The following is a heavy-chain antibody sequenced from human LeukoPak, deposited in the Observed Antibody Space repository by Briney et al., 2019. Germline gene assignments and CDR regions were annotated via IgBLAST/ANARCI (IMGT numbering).Heavy chain of an antibody. V-gene: IGHV3-9*01. CDR1: GFTFSNAW. Sequence: GGSLRLSCAASGFTFSNAWMNWVRQAPGKGLEWVSGISWNSGSIGYADSVKGRFTISRDNAKNSLYLQMNSLRAEDTALYYCAKGPSDYWGQGTLVTVSS. J-gene: IGHJ4*02. CDR2: ISWNSGSI. CDR3: AKGPSDY.